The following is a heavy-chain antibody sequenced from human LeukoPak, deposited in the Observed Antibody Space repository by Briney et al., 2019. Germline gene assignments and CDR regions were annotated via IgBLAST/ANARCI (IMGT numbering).Heavy chain of an antibody. CDR2: IYPGGSDT. CDR1: GYSFTSYW. V-gene: IGHV5-51*01. Sequence: HGESLKISCKGSGYSFTSYWIGWVRQMPGKGLEWMGIIYPGGSDTRYSPSFRGQVTISADKSISTAYLQWSSLKASDTAMYYCARLRDFWSGYYFDYWGQGTLVTVSS. D-gene: IGHD3-3*01. J-gene: IGHJ4*02. CDR3: ARLRDFWSGYYFDY.